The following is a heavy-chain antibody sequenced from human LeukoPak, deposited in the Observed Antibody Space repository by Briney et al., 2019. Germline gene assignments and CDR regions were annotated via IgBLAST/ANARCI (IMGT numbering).Heavy chain of an antibody. CDR1: GFTFSSYG. V-gene: IGHV3-48*03. CDR2: ISSSGSTI. D-gene: IGHD6-19*01. CDR3: AKASSFSSGWSHDY. J-gene: IGHJ4*02. Sequence: GGSLRLSCAASGFTFSSYGMNWVRQAPGKGLEWVSYISSSGSTIYYADSVKGRFTISRDNAKNSLYLQMNSLRAEDTAVYYCAKASSFSSGWSHDYWGQGTLVTVSS.